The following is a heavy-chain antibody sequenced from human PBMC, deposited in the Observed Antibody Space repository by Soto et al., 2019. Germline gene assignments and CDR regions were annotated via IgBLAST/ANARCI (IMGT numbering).Heavy chain of an antibody. CDR2: IYHSGST. V-gene: IGHV4-38-2*02. J-gene: IGHJ5*02. D-gene: IGHD6-13*01. CDR1: GYSISSGYY. Sequence: PXETLVLTCSVSGYSISSGYYCGWIRQPPGKGLEWIGSIYHSGSTYYNPSLKSRVTISVDTSKNQFSLKLSSVTAADTAVYYCARADESSSWPAPWGQGTLATVSS. CDR3: ARADESSSWPAP.